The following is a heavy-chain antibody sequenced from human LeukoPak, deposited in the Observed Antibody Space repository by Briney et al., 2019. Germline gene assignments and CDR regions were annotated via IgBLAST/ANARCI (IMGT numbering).Heavy chain of an antibody. CDR3: AKPYYYYDLNRAFDI. D-gene: IGHD3-22*01. CDR1: GFTFSSYG. V-gene: IGHV3-30*18. CDR2: ISYYGSNI. J-gene: IGHJ3*02. Sequence: GGSLRLSCAASGFTFSSYGMHWVCQAPGKGLEWVAVISYYGSNIYYAVSVKGRFTISTDNSKNTLYLQMNSLRAEDTAVYYCAKPYYYYDLNRAFDIWGQGAMVTVSS.